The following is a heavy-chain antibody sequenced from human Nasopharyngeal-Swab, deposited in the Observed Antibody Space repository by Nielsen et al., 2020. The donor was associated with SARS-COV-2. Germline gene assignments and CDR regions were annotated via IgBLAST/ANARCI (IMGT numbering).Heavy chain of an antibody. Sequence: GGSLRLSCAASGFTFSDYYMAWVRQAPGKGLEWVAVISYDGSNKYYADSVKGRFTISRDNSKNTLYLQMDSLRAEDTAVYYCASGLLWFGELSYWGQGTLVTVSS. D-gene: IGHD3-10*01. CDR1: GFTFSDYY. J-gene: IGHJ4*02. CDR2: ISYDGSNK. V-gene: IGHV3-30-3*01. CDR3: ASGLLWFGELSY.